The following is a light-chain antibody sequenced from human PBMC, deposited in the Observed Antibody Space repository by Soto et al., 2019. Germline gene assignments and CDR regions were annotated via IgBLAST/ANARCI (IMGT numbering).Light chain of an antibody. Sequence: VMPQTPLSLSVAPGQPASISCKSSHSLLRISGATFLFWYLQKPGQAPQLLIYEASTRVSGVPDRFSGSGSGTDFTLEISRVETDDVGIYYCMQSSRLPPTFGRGTLLEIK. CDR3: MQSSRLPPT. CDR2: EAS. J-gene: IGKJ5*01. V-gene: IGKV2D-29*01. CDR1: HSLLRISGATF.